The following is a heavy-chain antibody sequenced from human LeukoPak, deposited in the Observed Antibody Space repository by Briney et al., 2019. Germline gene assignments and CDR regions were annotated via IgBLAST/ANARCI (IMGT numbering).Heavy chain of an antibody. V-gene: IGHV3-7*01. Sequence: QAGGSLRLSCAASGFTFSSYWMSWVRQAPGKGLEWVANIKQDGSEKYYVDSVKGRFTISRDNAKNSLYLQMNSLRAEDTAVYYCATTRQYSNYYYYGMDVWGQGTTVTVSS. CDR2: IKQDGSEK. D-gene: IGHD4-11*01. J-gene: IGHJ6*02. CDR1: GFTFSSYW. CDR3: ATTRQYSNYYYYGMDV.